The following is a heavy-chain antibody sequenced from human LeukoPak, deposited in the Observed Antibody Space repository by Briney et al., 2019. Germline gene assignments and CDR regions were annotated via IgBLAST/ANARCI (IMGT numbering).Heavy chain of an antibody. CDR3: ARVPGPIAVAGTKGGFDY. D-gene: IGHD6-19*01. CDR1: GYTFTSYG. CDR2: IIPILGIA. Sequence: GASVKVSCKASGYTFTSYGISWARQAPGQGLEWMGRIIPILGIANYAQKFQGRVTITADKSTSTAYMELSSLRSEDTAVYYCARVPGPIAVAGTKGGFDYWGQGTLVTVSS. V-gene: IGHV1-69*04. J-gene: IGHJ4*02.